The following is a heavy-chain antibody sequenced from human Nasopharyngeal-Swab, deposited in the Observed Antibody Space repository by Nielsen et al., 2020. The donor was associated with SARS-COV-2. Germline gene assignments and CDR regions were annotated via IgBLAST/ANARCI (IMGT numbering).Heavy chain of an antibody. J-gene: IGHJ3*02. D-gene: IGHD3-22*01. CDR2: IYYSGNT. Sequence: SETLSLTCTVSGGSISSGGYYWSWIRQHPGEGLEWIGYIYYSGNTYYNPSLKSRLTISVDTSKNQFSLKLSSVTAADTAVYYCARATAERITMIVNAFDIWGQGTMVTVSS. CDR3: ARATAERITMIVNAFDI. CDR1: GGSISSGGYY. V-gene: IGHV4-31*03.